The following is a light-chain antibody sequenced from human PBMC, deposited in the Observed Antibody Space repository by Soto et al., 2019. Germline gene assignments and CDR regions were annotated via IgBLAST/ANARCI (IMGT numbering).Light chain of an antibody. CDR3: QQLNIFPPLFT. Sequence: DIQLTQSPFFLSASVGDRVTITCRASQGIRSYLAWYQQRPGKAPELLIYGASTLRTGVASRFSGSGSGTEFTLTISSLQPEDFATYFCQQLNIFPPLFTFGPGTKVHI. CDR2: GAS. V-gene: IGKV1-9*01. CDR1: QGIRSY. J-gene: IGKJ3*01.